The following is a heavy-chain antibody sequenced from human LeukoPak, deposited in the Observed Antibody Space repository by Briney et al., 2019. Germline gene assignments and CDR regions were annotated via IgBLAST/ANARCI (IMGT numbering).Heavy chain of an antibody. CDR2: ISSSSSSK. CDR3: ARDGPSYSSGWGRNFDY. D-gene: IGHD6-19*01. CDR1: GFTFSRYN. V-gene: IGHV3-48*01. Sequence: GGSLRLSCVGSGFTFSRYNMNWVRQAPGKGLEWISYISSSSSSKYYADSVKGRFTISRDNAKNSLYLQMNSLRAEDTAIYYCARDGPSYSSGWGRNFDYWGQGTLVTLS. J-gene: IGHJ4*02.